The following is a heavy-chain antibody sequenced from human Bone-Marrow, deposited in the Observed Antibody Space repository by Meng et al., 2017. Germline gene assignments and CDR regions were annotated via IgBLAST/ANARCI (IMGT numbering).Heavy chain of an antibody. V-gene: IGHV4-34*01. J-gene: IGHJ4*02. CDR2: INHSGST. CDR1: GGSFSGYY. D-gene: IGHD6-19*01. CDR3: ARGYFSRGWYAPSYFDY. Sequence: GSLRLSCAVYGGSFSGYYWSWIRQPPGKGLEWIGEINHSGSTNYNPSLKSRVTISVDTSKNQFSLKLSSVTAADTAVYYCARGYFSRGWYAPSYFDYWGQGTLVTVSS.